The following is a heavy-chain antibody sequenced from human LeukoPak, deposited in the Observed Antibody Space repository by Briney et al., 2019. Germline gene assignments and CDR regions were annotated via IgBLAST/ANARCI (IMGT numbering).Heavy chain of an antibody. CDR3: ARMHYYDSSGYGFDY. CDR2: IYHSGST. Sequence: SETLSLTCAVSGGSISSSNWWSWVRQPPGKGLEWSGQIYHSGSTNYNPSLESRVTISVDKSKNQFSLKLSSVTAADTAVYYCARMHYYDSSGYGFDYWGQGTLVTVSS. V-gene: IGHV4-4*02. CDR1: GGSISSSNW. D-gene: IGHD3-22*01. J-gene: IGHJ4*02.